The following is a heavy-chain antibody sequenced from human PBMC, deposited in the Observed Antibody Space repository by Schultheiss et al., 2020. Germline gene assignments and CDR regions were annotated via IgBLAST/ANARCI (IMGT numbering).Heavy chain of an antibody. CDR3: ARGSGANYDFDY. CDR1: GYTFTSYD. D-gene: IGHD4/OR15-4a*01. V-gene: IGHV1-8*01. Sequence: ASVKVSCKTSGYTFTSYDINWVRQGTGQGLEWMGWMNPNSGNTGYAQKFKGRVSMTRKTPISTAYMELSSLRSEDTAVYYCARGSGANYDFDYWGQGTLVTVSS. CDR2: MNPNSGNT. J-gene: IGHJ4*02.